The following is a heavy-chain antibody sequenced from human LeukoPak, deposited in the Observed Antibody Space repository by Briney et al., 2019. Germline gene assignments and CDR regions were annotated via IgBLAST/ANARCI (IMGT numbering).Heavy chain of an antibody. CDR2: ISYDGNKK. CDR1: GFTFSNYG. J-gene: IGHJ4*02. CDR3: ARVTYYYDRHFDY. Sequence: GGSLRLSCAASGFTFSNYGIHWVRQAPGRGLEWVAVISYDGNKKYYADSVKGRFTISRDNSKNTLYLQMNTLRAEDTAVYYCARVTYYYDRHFDYWGQGTLVTVSS. D-gene: IGHD3-22*01. V-gene: IGHV3-30*03.